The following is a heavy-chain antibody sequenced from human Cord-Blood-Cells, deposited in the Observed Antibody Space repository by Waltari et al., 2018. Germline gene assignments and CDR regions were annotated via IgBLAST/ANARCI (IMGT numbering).Heavy chain of an antibody. CDR3: ARGRAAMNWGSGENAFDI. Sequence: QVQLQQWGAGLLKPSETLSLTCAVYGGSFSGYYWSWIRQPPGTGLEWIGEINHSGSTNYNPSLKSRVTISVDTSKNQFSLKLSSVTAADTAVYYCARGRAAMNWGSGENAFDIRGQGTMVTDSS. CDR1: GGSFSGYY. CDR2: INHSGST. J-gene: IGHJ3*02. V-gene: IGHV4-34*01. D-gene: IGHD7-27*01.